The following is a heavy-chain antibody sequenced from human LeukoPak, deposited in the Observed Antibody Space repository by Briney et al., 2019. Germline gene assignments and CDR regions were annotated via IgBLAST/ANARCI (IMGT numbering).Heavy chain of an antibody. V-gene: IGHV4-4*07. Sequence: SETLTLTFSVSGASIRDYYWNWIRQPAGKGLEGNGRFYTSGSTNYNPSLRGRATMSVDTSKNQLSLKVTSVTAADTAVYYCVKDYYYYDSNGYYVNDGFHIWGQGTMVIVSP. CDR2: FYTSGST. J-gene: IGHJ3*02. CDR3: VKDYYYYDSNGYYVNDGFHI. CDR1: GASIRDYY. D-gene: IGHD3-22*01.